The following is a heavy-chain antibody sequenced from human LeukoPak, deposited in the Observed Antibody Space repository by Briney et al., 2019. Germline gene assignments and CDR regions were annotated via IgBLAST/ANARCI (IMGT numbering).Heavy chain of an antibody. Sequence: GGSLRLSCAASGFTFSSYWMSWVRQAPGKGLEWVSSISSSSSYIYYADSVKGRFTISRDNAKNSLYLQMNSLRAEDTAVYYCARLVVPAAIHYYYYYYMDVWGKGTTVTVSS. CDR1: GFTFSSYW. D-gene: IGHD2-2*01. CDR2: ISSSSSYI. J-gene: IGHJ6*03. CDR3: ARLVVPAAIHYYYYYYMDV. V-gene: IGHV3-21*01.